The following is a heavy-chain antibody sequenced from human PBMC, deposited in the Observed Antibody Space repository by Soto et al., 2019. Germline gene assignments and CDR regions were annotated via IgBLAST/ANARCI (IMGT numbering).Heavy chain of an antibody. CDR2: ISGSGGST. Sequence: GSLRLSCAASGFTFSSYAMSWVRQAPGKGLEWVSAISGSGGSTYYADSVKGRFTISRDNSKNTLYLQMNSLRAEDTAVYYCAKDPQWLVHIAQGYYYGMDVWGQGTTVTVSS. CDR3: AKDPQWLVHIAQGYYYGMDV. CDR1: GFTFSSYA. V-gene: IGHV3-23*01. J-gene: IGHJ6*02. D-gene: IGHD6-19*01.